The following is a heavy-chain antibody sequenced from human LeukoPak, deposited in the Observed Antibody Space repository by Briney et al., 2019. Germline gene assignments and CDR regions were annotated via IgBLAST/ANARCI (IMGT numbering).Heavy chain of an antibody. V-gene: IGHV3-49*04. D-gene: IGHD3-10*01. CDR2: IRSKAYGGTT. J-gene: IGHJ4*02. Sequence: GGSLRLSCTASGFTFGDYAMSWVRQAPGKGLEWVGFIRSKAYGGTTEYAASVKGRFTISRDDSKSIAYLQMNSLKTEDTAVYYCGHYYGSWSYWVFDYWGQGTLVTVSS. CDR3: GHYYGSWSYWVFDY. CDR1: GFTFGDYA.